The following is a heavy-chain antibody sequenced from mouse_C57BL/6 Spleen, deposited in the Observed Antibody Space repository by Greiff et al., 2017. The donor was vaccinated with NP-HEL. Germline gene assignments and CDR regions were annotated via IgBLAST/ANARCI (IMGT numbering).Heavy chain of an antibody. CDR3: ARIGITTVVAYYFDY. J-gene: IGHJ2*01. D-gene: IGHD1-1*01. CDR1: GYTFTSYW. CDR2: IDPSDSYT. Sequence: QVQLQQPGAELVKPGASVKLSCKASGYTFTSYWMQWVKQRPGQGLEWIGEIDPSDSYTNYNQKFKGKATLTVDTSSSTAYMQLSSLTSEDSAVYYCARIGITTVVAYYFDYWGQGTTLTVSS. V-gene: IGHV1-50*01.